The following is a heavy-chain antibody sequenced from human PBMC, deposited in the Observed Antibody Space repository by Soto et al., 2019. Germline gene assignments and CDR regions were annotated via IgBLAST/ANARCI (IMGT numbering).Heavy chain of an antibody. Sequence: GGSLRLSCAASGFSFGSYALGWVRQAPGKGLEWVSTISGSDGKTFYADSVKGRFSISRDTSQSTLYLQMNSLRADDTAMYYCARWSYLDYWGQGTRVTVSS. V-gene: IGHV3-23*01. D-gene: IGHD3-3*01. J-gene: IGHJ4*02. CDR1: GFSFGSYA. CDR2: ISGSDGKT. CDR3: ARWSYLDY.